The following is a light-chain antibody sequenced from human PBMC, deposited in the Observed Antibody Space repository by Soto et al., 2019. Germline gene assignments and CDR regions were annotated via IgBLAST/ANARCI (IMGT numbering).Light chain of an antibody. Sequence: EIVLTQSPGTLSLSPGERVTLSCRASQSVGRNYLAWYQQKPGQAPRLLIHGASTRATGIPDRFSGSGSGTDFTFTISRLEPEDFAVYYCQQYASSPLTFGGRTKVETK. J-gene: IGKJ4*01. V-gene: IGKV3-20*01. CDR2: GAS. CDR1: QSVGRNY. CDR3: QQYASSPLT.